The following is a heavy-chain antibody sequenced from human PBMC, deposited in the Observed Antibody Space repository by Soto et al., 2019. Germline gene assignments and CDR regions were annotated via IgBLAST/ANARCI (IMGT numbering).Heavy chain of an antibody. D-gene: IGHD3-9*01. V-gene: IGHV1-69*01. Sequence: QEQLVQSGAEVKKPGSSMKVSCKASGGIFSSFAISWVRQAPGQGLEWMGGIIPVFGTTNYAQKVQDRVTITTDESTNTAYMGLSSLGSEDTAMYDYAMGGRPYVWLNEYWDQGTLVTVSS. CDR1: GGIFSSFA. J-gene: IGHJ4*02. CDR2: IIPVFGTT. CDR3: AMGGRPYVWLNEY.